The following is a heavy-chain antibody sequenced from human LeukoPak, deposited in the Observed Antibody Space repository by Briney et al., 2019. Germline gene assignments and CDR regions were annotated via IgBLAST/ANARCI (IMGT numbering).Heavy chain of an antibody. Sequence: ASVKVSCKASGGTFSNYAINWVRQAPGQGLEWMGGIIPEFGTENYAQKFQGRVTITADESTNTAYMELSRLRSEGTAVYYCARGVIVVPTAVLTLWGQGTLVTVSS. D-gene: IGHD2-2*01. J-gene: IGHJ4*02. CDR3: ARGVIVVPTAVLTL. CDR1: GGTFSNYA. CDR2: IIPEFGTE. V-gene: IGHV1-69*01.